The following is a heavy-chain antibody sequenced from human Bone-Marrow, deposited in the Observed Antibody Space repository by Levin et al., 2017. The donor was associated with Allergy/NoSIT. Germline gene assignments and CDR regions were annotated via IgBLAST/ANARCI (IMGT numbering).Heavy chain of an antibody. CDR2: INPNSGGT. Sequence: ASVKVSCKASGYTFTGYYMHWVRQAPGQGLEWMGWINPNSGGTNYAQKFQGWVTMTRDTSISTAYMELSRLRSDDTAVYYCARDCSSTSCYIRGNWFDPWGQGTLVTVSS. V-gene: IGHV1-2*04. D-gene: IGHD2-2*02. CDR1: GYTFTGYY. CDR3: ARDCSSTSCYIRGNWFDP. J-gene: IGHJ5*02.